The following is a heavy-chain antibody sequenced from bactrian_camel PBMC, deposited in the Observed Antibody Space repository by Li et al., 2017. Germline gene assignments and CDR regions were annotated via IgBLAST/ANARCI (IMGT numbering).Heavy chain of an antibody. J-gene: IGHJ6*01. Sequence: VQLVESGGGSVQAGGSLKISCVVSTGIASRKSVGWFRQAPGKEREGVASISGDGITGYAGFVEGRFTISRDNAKNTLYLQLNSLKTEDTAMYYCAADAQYGLGSRSDFGYWGQGTQVTVS. CDR1: TGIASRKS. V-gene: IGHV3S53*01. D-gene: IGHD5*01. CDR3: AADAQYGLGSRSDFGY. CDR2: ISGDGIT.